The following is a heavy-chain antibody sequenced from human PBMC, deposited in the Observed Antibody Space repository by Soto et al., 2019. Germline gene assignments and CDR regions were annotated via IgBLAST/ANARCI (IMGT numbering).Heavy chain of an antibody. CDR2: ISYDGSNK. CDR3: AREKKGSVFFDY. V-gene: IGHV3-30-3*01. J-gene: IGHJ4*02. Sequence: GGSLRLSCAASGCTFSSHAMHWVRQAPGKGLEWVAVISYDGSNKYYADSVKGRFTISRDNSKNTLYLQMNSLRAEDTAVYYCAREKKGSVFFDYWGQRTLVTVSS. CDR1: GCTFSSHA. D-gene: IGHD2-15*01.